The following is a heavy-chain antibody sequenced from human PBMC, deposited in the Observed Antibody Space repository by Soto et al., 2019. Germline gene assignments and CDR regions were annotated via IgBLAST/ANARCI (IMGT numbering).Heavy chain of an antibody. CDR3: ARDAALKWFDP. V-gene: IGHV4-31*03. CDR1: GGSTSSGVYY. Sequence: SETLSLTCTVSGGSTSSGVYYWSWIRQYPGKGLEWIGFVYYSGSTYYNPSLKSRVIISVDTSKKQFSLKLSSVTAADTAVYYCARDAALKWFDPWGQGTLVTVSS. D-gene: IGHD2-15*01. J-gene: IGHJ5*02. CDR2: VYYSGST.